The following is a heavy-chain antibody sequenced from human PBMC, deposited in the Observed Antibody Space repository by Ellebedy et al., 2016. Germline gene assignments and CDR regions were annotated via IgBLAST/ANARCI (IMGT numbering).Heavy chain of an antibody. V-gene: IGHV3-48*01. CDR3: ARGNWDY. J-gene: IGHJ4*02. Sequence: GESLKISCAASGFTFSSYSMNWVRQAPGKGLEWVSYISSSSSSIYYADSVKGRFTISRDNSKNTLYLQMNSLRAEDTAVYYCARGNWDYWGQGTLVTVSS. CDR1: GFTFSSYS. CDR2: ISSSSSSI.